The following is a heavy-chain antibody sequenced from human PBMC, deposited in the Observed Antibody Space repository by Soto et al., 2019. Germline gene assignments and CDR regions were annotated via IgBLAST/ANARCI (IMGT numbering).Heavy chain of an antibody. J-gene: IGHJ2*01. Sequence: EVQLLESGGGLVQPGGSLRLSCAASGFTFSSYAMSWVRQAPGKGLEWVSAISGSGGSTYYTDSVKGRFTISRDNSKNTLYLQMNSLRAEDTAVYYCAKSLWELPLYWYFDLWGRGTLVTVSS. V-gene: IGHV3-23*01. D-gene: IGHD1-26*01. CDR1: GFTFSSYA. CDR3: AKSLWELPLYWYFDL. CDR2: ISGSGGST.